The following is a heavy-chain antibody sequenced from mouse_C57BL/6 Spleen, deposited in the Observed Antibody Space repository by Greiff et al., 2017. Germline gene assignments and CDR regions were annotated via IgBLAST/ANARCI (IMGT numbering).Heavy chain of an antibody. CDR2: ISSGGSYT. Sequence: EMKLMESGGDLVKPGGSLKLSCAASGFTFSSYGMSWVRQTPDKRLEWVATISSGGSYTYYPDSVKGRFTISRDNAKNTLYLQMSSLKSEDTAMYYCARQGITTVVAHWYFDVGGTGTTVTVSS. J-gene: IGHJ1*03. D-gene: IGHD1-1*01. CDR3: ARQGITTVVAHWYFDV. CDR1: GFTFSSYG. V-gene: IGHV5-6*01.